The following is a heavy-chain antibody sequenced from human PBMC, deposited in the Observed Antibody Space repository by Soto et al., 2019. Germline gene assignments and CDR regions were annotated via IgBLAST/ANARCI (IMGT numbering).Heavy chain of an antibody. CDR2: IFSNDEK. Sequence: SGPTLVNPTDTLTLTCTVSGFSLSNARMGVSWIRQPPGKALEWLAHIFSNDEKSYSTSLKSRLTISKDTSKSQVVLTMTNMDPVDTATYYCARIRYYYDSSGASLTVYYFDYWGQGTLVTVSS. J-gene: IGHJ4*02. D-gene: IGHD3-22*01. CDR3: ARIRYYYDSSGASLTVYYFDY. V-gene: IGHV2-26*01. CDR1: GFSLSNARMG.